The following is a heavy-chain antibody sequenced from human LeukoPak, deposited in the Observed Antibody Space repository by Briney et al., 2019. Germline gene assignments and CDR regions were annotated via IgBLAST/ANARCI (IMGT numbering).Heavy chain of an antibody. CDR3: ARAFYPPDFAFGRAPYYFDS. Sequence: SETLSLTCAVYGGSFSGYYWSWIRQPPGKGLEWIEEINHSGSTNYNPSLQGRVTIWLDTSKNHFSLVLTSVTAADTAVYYCARAFYPPDFAFGRAPYYFDSWGQGTLATVSS. V-gene: IGHV4-34*01. D-gene: IGHD3-16*01. CDR2: INHSGST. J-gene: IGHJ4*02. CDR1: GGSFSGYY.